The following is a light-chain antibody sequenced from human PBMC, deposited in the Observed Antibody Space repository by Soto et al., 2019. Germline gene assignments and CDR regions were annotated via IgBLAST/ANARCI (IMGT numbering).Light chain of an antibody. CDR2: DAS. J-gene: IGKJ1*01. CDR3: QQYNNWPRT. CDR1: QSVSGN. V-gene: IGKV3-15*01. Sequence: EIGMTQSLATLSVSPGERATRSCRASQSVSGNLAWYQLKPGQAPRLLIYDASTRATGIPARFSGSGSGTEFTLTIRSPQSEDFAVYYCQQYNNWPRTFGQGTKVEIK.